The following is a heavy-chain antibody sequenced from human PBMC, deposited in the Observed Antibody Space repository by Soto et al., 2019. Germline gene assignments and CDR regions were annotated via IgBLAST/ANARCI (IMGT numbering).Heavy chain of an antibody. CDR1: VFTFRSYG. V-gene: IGHV3-30*18. J-gene: IGHJ3*02. CDR3: AKPITLLGVVWDHDASDI. CDR2: ISYDGSNK. D-gene: IGHD3-3*01. Sequence: RRLSCAASVFTFRSYGMHWISQAPGKWLEWVAVISYDGSNKYYADSVKGRFTISRDNSNNTLYLLINSLRAEDTAVYYCAKPITLLGVVWDHDASDIGGQGTMDNV.